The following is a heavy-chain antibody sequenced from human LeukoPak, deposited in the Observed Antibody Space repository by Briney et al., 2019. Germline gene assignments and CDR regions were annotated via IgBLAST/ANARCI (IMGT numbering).Heavy chain of an antibody. CDR3: ARRPGGVVGASFYYGMDV. V-gene: IGHV4-59*08. CDR1: GGSISSYY. J-gene: IGHJ6*02. CDR2: IYYSGST. Sequence: SETLSLTCTVSGGSISSYYWSWIRQPPGKGLDWIGYIYYSGSTNYNPSLKSRVTISVDTSKNQFSLKLRSVTAADTAVYYCARRPGGVVGASFYYGMDVWGQGTTVTVSS. D-gene: IGHD2-15*01.